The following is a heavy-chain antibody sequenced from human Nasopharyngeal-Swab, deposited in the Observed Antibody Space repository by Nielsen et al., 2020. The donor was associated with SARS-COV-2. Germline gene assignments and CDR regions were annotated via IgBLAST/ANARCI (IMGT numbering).Heavy chain of an antibody. V-gene: IGHV3-23*01. CDR1: GFTFSSYA. CDR2: ISGSGGST. CDR3: AKDFVGQQTYYYYGMDV. J-gene: IGHJ6*02. D-gene: IGHD6-13*01. Sequence: GGSLRLSCAASGFTFSSYAMSWVRQAPGKGLEWVSAISGSGGSTYYADSVKGRFTISRDNSKNTLYLQMNSLGAEDTAVYYCAKDFVGQQTYYYYGMDVWGQGTTVTVSS.